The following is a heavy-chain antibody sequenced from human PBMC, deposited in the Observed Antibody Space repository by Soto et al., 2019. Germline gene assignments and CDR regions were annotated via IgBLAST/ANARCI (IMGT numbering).Heavy chain of an antibody. CDR3: ARDLERRSGYYFKNWFDP. Sequence: QVQLVQSGAEVKKPGASVKLSCNASGYTFSTYNMHWVRQAPGQGLEWMGIINHGGGSATYAQKFQGRFTMTRDTSTSTVYMELSSLRSEDTAVYYCARDLERRSGYYFKNWFDPWGQGTLVTVSS. CDR1: GYTFSTYN. J-gene: IGHJ5*02. D-gene: IGHD3-22*01. CDR2: INHGGGSA. V-gene: IGHV1-46*01.